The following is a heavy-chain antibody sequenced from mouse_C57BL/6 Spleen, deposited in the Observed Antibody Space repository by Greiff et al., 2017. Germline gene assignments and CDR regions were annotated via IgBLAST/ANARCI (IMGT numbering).Heavy chain of an antibody. CDR3: ERVLYYYGSRDYAMDY. D-gene: IGHD1-1*01. J-gene: IGHJ4*01. Sequence: VQLKESGPGLVKPSQSLSLTCSVTGYSITSGYYWNWIRQFPGNKLEWMGYISDDGSNNYNPSLKNRISITRDTSKNQFFLKLNSVTTEDTANYYWERVLYYYGSRDYAMDYWGQGTSVTVSS. CDR2: ISDDGSN. V-gene: IGHV3-6*01. CDR1: GYSITSGYY.